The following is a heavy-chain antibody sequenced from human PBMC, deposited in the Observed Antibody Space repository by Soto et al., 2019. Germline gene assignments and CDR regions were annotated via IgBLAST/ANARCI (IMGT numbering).Heavy chain of an antibody. Sequence: PGGSLRLSCAASGFTFSSHWMSWVRQGPGKGLVWVSRISGDGRTTSHADSVKGRFTISRDNAKNTLYLQMNSLRVEDTAVYYCARGVPNCSSSSCYFDFWGQGILVTVSS. CDR2: ISGDGRTT. CDR1: GFTFSSHW. J-gene: IGHJ4*02. D-gene: IGHD2-2*01. CDR3: ARGVPNCSSSSCYFDF. V-gene: IGHV3-74*01.